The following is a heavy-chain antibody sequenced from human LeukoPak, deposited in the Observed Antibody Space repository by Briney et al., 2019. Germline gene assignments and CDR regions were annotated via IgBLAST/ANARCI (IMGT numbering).Heavy chain of an antibody. J-gene: IGHJ3*02. V-gene: IGHV3-53*01. D-gene: IGHD3-22*01. CDR2: IYSGDST. CDR3: ATLSSAEGAFDI. CDR1: GFSVSSNY. Sequence: GGSLRLSCAASGFSVSSNYMSWVRQAPGKGLECVSAIYSGDSTYYADSVKGRFTISRDNSKNTLYLQMNSLRAEDTAVYYCATLSSAEGAFDIWGQGTMVTVSS.